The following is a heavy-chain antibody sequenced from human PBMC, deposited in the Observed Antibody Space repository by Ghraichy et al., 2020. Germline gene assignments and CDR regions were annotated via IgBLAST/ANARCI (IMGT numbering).Heavy chain of an antibody. CDR3: AKDPLSGKSEGDAFDI. Sequence: GESLNISCAASGFTFSSYAMSWVRQAPGKGLEWVSAISGSGGSTYYADSVKGRFTISRDNSKNTLYLQMNSLRAEDTAVYYCAKDPLSGKSEGDAFDIWGQGTMVTVSS. V-gene: IGHV3-23*01. CDR2: ISGSGGST. J-gene: IGHJ3*02. CDR1: GFTFSSYA. D-gene: IGHD1-1*01.